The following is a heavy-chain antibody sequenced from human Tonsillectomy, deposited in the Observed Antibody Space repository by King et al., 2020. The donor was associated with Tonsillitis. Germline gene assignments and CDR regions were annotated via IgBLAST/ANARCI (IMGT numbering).Heavy chain of an antibody. V-gene: IGHV3-33*01. Sequence: VQLVESGGGVVQPGRSLRLSCAASGFTFSSYGMHWVRQAPGKGLEWVALIWYDGSHKYYADSVKGRFTISRDNSKNTLYLQMNSLRAEDTAVYYCARDRHILTTYYYYAMDVWGQGTTVTVSS. CDR2: IWYDGSHK. J-gene: IGHJ6*02. CDR1: GFTFSSYG. CDR3: ARDRHILTTYYYYAMDV. D-gene: IGHD3-9*01.